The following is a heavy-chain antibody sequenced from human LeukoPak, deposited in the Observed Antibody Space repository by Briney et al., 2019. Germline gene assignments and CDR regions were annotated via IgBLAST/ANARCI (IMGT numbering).Heavy chain of an antibody. CDR1: GYTFTVYY. Sequence: VASVTVSFTASGYTFTVYYMHWVRQAPGQGLEWMGWINPNSGGTNYAQKFQGRVTMTRDTSISTAYMELSRLRSDDTAVYYCARGVSNWFDPWGQGTLVTVSS. CDR3: ARGVSNWFDP. V-gene: IGHV1-2*02. CDR2: INPNSGGT. J-gene: IGHJ5*02.